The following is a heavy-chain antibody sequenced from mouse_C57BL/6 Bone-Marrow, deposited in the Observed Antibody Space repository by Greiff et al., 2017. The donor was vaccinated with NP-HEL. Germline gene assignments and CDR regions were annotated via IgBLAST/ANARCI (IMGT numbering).Heavy chain of an antibody. Sequence: VQLVESGPGLVQPSQSLSITCTVSGFSLTSYGVHWVRQSPGKGLEWLGVIWSGGSTDYNAAFISRLSISKDNYKSQVFFKMNSLQADDPAIYYCARNRVDGYPYYYAMDYWGQGTSVTVSS. J-gene: IGHJ4*01. V-gene: IGHV2-2*01. CDR1: GFSLTSYG. D-gene: IGHD2-3*01. CDR3: ARNRVDGYPYYYAMDY. CDR2: IWSGGST.